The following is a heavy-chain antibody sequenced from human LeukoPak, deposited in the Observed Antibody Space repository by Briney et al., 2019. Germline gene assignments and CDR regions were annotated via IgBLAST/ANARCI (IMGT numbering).Heavy chain of an antibody. V-gene: IGHV3-33*06. CDR1: GFTFSSYG. CDR3: AKELPLGFGELDY. CDR2: IWYDGSNK. Sequence: PGRSLRLSCAASGFTFSSYGMHWVRQAPGKGLEWVAVIWYDGSNKYYADSVKGRFTTSRDNSKNTLYLQMNSLRAEDTAVYYCAKELPLGFGELDYWGQGTLVTVSS. D-gene: IGHD3-10*01. J-gene: IGHJ4*02.